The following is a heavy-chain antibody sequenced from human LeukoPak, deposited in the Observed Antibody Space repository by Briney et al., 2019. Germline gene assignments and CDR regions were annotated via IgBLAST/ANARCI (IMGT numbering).Heavy chain of an antibody. CDR1: GFTFSSNY. Sequence: GGSLRLSCAASGFTFSSNYMSWVRQAPGKGLEWGSVIYSGGSTYYAESVKGRFTISRDNSKNTLYLQMNSLRAEDTAVYYCARDQLTYYYDSSGYQDYWGQGTLVTVSS. CDR3: ARDQLTYYYDSSGYQDY. D-gene: IGHD3-22*01. CDR2: IYSGGST. V-gene: IGHV3-66*02. J-gene: IGHJ4*02.